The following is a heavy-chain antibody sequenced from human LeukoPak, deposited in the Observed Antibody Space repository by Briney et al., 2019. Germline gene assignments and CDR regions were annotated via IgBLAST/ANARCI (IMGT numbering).Heavy chain of an antibody. CDR2: ISSSSSTI. D-gene: IGHD6-13*01. J-gene: IGHJ4*02. CDR1: GFTFSSYS. V-gene: IGHV3-48*01. CDR3: ARGSSSWYSPDFDY. Sequence: GGPLRLSCAASGFTFSSYSMNWVRQAPGKGLEWVSYISSSSSTIYYADSVKGRFTISRDNAKNSLYLQMNSLRAEDTAVYYCARGSSSWYSPDFDYWGQGTLVTVSS.